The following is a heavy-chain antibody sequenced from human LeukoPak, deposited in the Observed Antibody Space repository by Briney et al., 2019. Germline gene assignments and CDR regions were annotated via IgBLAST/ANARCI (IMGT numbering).Heavy chain of an antibody. CDR2: IYYSGST. J-gene: IGHJ4*02. Sequence: ASETLSLTCTVSGGSISSSSYYWGWIRQPPGKGLEWIGSIYYSGSTYYNPSLKSRVTISVDTSKNQFSLKLSSVTAADTAVYYCARQKRWLQIKLNEYYFDYWGQGTLVTVSS. D-gene: IGHD5-24*01. CDR1: GGSISSSSYY. V-gene: IGHV4-39*01. CDR3: ARQKRWLQIKLNEYYFDY.